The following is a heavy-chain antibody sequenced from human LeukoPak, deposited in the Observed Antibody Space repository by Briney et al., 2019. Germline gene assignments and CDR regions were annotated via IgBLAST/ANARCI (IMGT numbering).Heavy chain of an antibody. D-gene: IGHD3-9*01. CDR3: AKDYDILAGYYNYYFDY. CDR2: ISGSGGST. CDR1: GFTFSSYA. J-gene: IGHJ4*02. Sequence: PGGSLRLSCAASGFTFSSYAMSWVPQAPGKGLEWVSAISGSGGSTYYADSVKGRFTISRDNSKNTLYLQMNSLRAEDTAVYYCAKDYDILAGYYNYYFDYWGQGTLVTVSS. V-gene: IGHV3-23*01.